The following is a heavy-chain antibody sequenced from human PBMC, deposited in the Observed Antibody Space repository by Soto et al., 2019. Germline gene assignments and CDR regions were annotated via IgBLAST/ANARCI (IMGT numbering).Heavy chain of an antibody. Sequence: QVQLVESGGGVVQPGRSLRLSCAASGFTFSSYGMHWVRQAPGKGLEWVAVIWYDGSNKYYADSVKGRFTISRDNPKNTLYLQMNSLRAEDTAVYYCARDSGSRIAAAGTGWFDPWGQGTLVTVSS. CDR3: ARDSGSRIAAAGTGWFDP. CDR1: GFTFSSYG. J-gene: IGHJ5*02. CDR2: IWYDGSNK. D-gene: IGHD6-13*01. V-gene: IGHV3-33*01.